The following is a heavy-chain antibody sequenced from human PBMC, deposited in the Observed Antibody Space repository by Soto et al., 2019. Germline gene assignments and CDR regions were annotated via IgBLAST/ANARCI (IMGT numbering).Heavy chain of an antibody. J-gene: IGHJ3*02. D-gene: IGHD3-10*01. Sequence: ASVKVSCKVSGYTLTELSMHWVRQAPGKGLEWMGGFDPEDGETIYAQKFQGRVTMTEDTSTDTAYMELSSLRSEDTAAYYCATDRRTMVRGVIITYAFDIWGQGTMVTVSS. CDR3: ATDRRTMVRGVIITYAFDI. CDR2: FDPEDGET. V-gene: IGHV1-24*01. CDR1: GYTLTELS.